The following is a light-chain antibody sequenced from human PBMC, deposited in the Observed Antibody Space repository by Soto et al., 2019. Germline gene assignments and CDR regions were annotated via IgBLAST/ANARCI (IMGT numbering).Light chain of an antibody. CDR3: SSFTSTSTYV. CDR2: EVN. Sequence: QSVLTQPASVSGSPGQSITISCTGTSSDVGGCKCVSWYQQHPGKAPKLMIYEVNNRPSGVSNRFSGSKSGNTASLTISGLQAEDEADYYCSSFTSTSTYVFGTGTKLTVL. J-gene: IGLJ1*01. CDR1: SSDVGGCKC. V-gene: IGLV2-14*01.